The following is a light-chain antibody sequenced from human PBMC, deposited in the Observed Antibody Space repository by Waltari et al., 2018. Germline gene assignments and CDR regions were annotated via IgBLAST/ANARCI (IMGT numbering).Light chain of an antibody. CDR2: GAS. J-gene: IGKJ2*01. CDR3: QQYDSSPPMYI. CDR1: QSVSNFY. Sequence: ESVLTQSPGTLSLSPGERATLSCRASQSVSNFYLAWYQQKPGQAPRLLIYGASTRATGVPDRFSGSGSGRDVTLTISRLEPEDFAVYYCQQYDSSPPMYIFGHGTKLEMK. V-gene: IGKV3-20*01.